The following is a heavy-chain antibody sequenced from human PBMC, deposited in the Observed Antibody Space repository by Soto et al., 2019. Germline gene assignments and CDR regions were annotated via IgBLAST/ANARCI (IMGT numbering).Heavy chain of an antibody. CDR3: ARVAAAGTLYFDL. CDR1: VFTFSSYA. Sequence: PGWSLRLSCAASVFTFSSYAMHWVRQAPGKGLEWVAVISYDGSNKYYADSVKGRFTISRDNSKNTLYLQMNSLRAEDTAVYYCARVAAAGTLYFDLWGRGTLVTVSS. J-gene: IGHJ2*01. V-gene: IGHV3-30-3*01. CDR2: ISYDGSNK. D-gene: IGHD6-13*01.